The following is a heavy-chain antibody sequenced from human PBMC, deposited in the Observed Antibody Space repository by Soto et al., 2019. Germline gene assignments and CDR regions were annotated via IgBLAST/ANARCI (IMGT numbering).Heavy chain of an antibody. CDR2: INGDGSST. CDR1: GFTFSSYW. V-gene: IGHV3-74*01. D-gene: IGHD1-1*01. Sequence: EVHLVESGGGLVQPGGSLRLSCAASGFTFSSYWIHWVRQAPGKGLVWVSRINGDGSSTAYADSVKGRFTVSRDNAKNTLYQQMNSLRDEDTAVYYCARDLWNNGYFYSWGKGTMVTVSS. CDR3: ARDLWNNGYFYS. J-gene: IGHJ4*02.